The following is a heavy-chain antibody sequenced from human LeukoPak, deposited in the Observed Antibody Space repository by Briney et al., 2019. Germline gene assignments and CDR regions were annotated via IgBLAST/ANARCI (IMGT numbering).Heavy chain of an antibody. CDR2: IIPIFGTA. CDR3: ARGRNYYDSSGYWDY. V-gene: IGHV1-69*13. Sequence: SVKVSCKASGGTFSNYAITWVRQAPGQGLEWMGGIIPIFGTANYAQKFQGRVTITADESTSTAYMELSSLRSEDTAVYYCARGRNYYDSSGYWDYWGQGTLVTVSS. D-gene: IGHD3-22*01. J-gene: IGHJ4*02. CDR1: GGTFSNYA.